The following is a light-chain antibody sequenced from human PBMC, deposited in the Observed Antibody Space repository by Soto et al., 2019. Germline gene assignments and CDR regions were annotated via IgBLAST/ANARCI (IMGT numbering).Light chain of an antibody. V-gene: IGLV2-11*01. CDR1: SGDVGGYNF. CDR3: CSYAGSYTGV. CDR2: DVS. Sequence: QSALTQPRSVSGSPGQSVTISCTGTSGDVGGYNFVSWYQQHPGKAPKLMIYDVSKRPSGVPDRFSGSKSGNTASLTISGLQAEDEADYYCCSYAGSYTGVFGTGTKVTVL. J-gene: IGLJ1*01.